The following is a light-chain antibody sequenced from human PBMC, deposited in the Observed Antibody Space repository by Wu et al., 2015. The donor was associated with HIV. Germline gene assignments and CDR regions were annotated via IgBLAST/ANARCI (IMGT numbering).Light chain of an antibody. CDR3: QQRSSPLT. CDR1: QSVSTY. V-gene: IGKV3-11*01. Sequence: EILMTQSPATLSLSPGESATLSCRASQSVSTYVAWYQQKPGQAPRLLIYDASIRAAGIPPRFNGSGSGTDFVLTISSLEPEDFAVYFCQQRSSPLTFGGGTKVEIK. J-gene: IGKJ4*01. CDR2: DAS.